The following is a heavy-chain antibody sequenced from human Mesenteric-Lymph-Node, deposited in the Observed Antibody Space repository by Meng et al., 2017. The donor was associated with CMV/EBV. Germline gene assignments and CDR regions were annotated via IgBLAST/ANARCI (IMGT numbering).Heavy chain of an antibody. J-gene: IGHJ1*01. Sequence: SGYTFNSYAINWVRQAPGQGLEWMGWINTNTENPTYAQGFTGRFVFSLDTSVSTAYLQISSLKAEDTAVYYCARDSSSWYSGYFQHWGQGTLVTVSS. CDR2: INTNTENP. D-gene: IGHD6-13*01. CDR3: ARDSSSWYSGYFQH. CDR1: GYTFNSYA. V-gene: IGHV7-4-1*02.